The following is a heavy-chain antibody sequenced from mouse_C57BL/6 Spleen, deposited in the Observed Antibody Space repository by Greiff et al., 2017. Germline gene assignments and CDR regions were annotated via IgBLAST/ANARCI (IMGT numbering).Heavy chain of an antibody. J-gene: IGHJ2*01. CDR1: GYTFTDYE. CDR3: TRNSLYYFDY. Sequence: VQLQQSGAELVRPGASVTLSCKASGYTFTDYEMHWVKQTPVHGLEWIGAIDPETGGTAYNQKFKGKAILTADKSSSTAYMELRSLTSEDSAVYYCTRNSLYYFDYWGLGTTLTVSS. V-gene: IGHV1-15*01. D-gene: IGHD3-1*01. CDR2: IDPETGGT.